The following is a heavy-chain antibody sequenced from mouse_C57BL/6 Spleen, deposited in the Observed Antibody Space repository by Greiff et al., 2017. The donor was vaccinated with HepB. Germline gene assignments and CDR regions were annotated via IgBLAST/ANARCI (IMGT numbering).Heavy chain of an antibody. Sequence: EVKLQQSGPELVKPGASVKISCKASGYSFTGYYMNWVKQSPEKSLEWIGEINPSTGGTTYNQKFKAKATLTVDKSSSTAYMQLKSLTSEDSAVYYCATGGYYGFAYWGQGTLVTVSA. V-gene: IGHV1-42*01. CDR3: ATGGYYGFAY. J-gene: IGHJ3*01. D-gene: IGHD2-3*01. CDR2: INPSTGGT. CDR1: GYSFTGYY.